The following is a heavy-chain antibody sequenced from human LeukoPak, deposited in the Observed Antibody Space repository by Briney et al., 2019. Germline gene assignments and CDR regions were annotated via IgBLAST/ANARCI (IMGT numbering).Heavy chain of an antibody. V-gene: IGHV3-33*01. CDR1: GFTFSKYV. J-gene: IGHJ4*02. CDR3: ARAVWDYYDSSEPLDY. Sequence: GGSLRLSCAASGFTFSKYVMHWVRQAPGKGLEGVAVIWYDGSNKYYADSVKGRFTISRDNSKNTLYLQMNSLRAEDTAVYYCARAVWDYYDSSEPLDYWGQGTLVTVSS. CDR2: IWYDGSNK. D-gene: IGHD3-22*01.